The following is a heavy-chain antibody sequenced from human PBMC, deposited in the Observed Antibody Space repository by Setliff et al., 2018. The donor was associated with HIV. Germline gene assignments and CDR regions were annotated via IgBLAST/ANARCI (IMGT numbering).Heavy chain of an antibody. J-gene: IGHJ6*03. Sequence: RASVKVSCKASGYSFSNYFIHWVRQAPGQGLEWMGMIKPGTLNIAQKFLRRVTMTGDTSTSTVYMELSSLRSDDTAVYYCARDSKIAVAGGDYYYMDVWGKGTTVTVSS. V-gene: IGHV1-46*01. CDR2: IKPGTL. D-gene: IGHD6-19*01. CDR3: ARDSKIAVAGGDYYYMDV. CDR1: GYSFSNYF.